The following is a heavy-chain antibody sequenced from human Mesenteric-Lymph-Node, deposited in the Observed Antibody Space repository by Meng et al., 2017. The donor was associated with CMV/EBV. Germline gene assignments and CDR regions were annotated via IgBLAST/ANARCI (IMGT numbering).Heavy chain of an antibody. CDR2: IIPVFGTP. J-gene: IGHJ4*02. D-gene: IGHD3-9*01. CDR1: EDTLTNYG. V-gene: IGHV1-69*01. Sequence: KSSEDTLTNYGISWVRQAPGQGPEWMGGIIPVFGTPNYAQKFQGRVTITADESTSTAYMELRSLRSEDTAVYYCARRNYDLLTGSFDYWGQGTLVTVSS. CDR3: ARRNYDLLTGSFDY.